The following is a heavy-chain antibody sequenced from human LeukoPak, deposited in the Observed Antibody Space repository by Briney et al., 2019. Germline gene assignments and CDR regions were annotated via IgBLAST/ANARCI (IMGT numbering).Heavy chain of an antibody. CDR1: GGSISSYY. CDR3: ARDRLYSSSWYADFRGPFDY. V-gene: IGHV4-59*01. D-gene: IGHD6-13*01. Sequence: PSETLSLTCTVSGGSISSYYWSWIRQPPGKGLEWIGYIYYSGSTNYNPSLKSRVTISVDTSKNQFSLKLSSVSAADTAVYYCARDRLYSSSWYADFRGPFDYWGQGTLVTVS. J-gene: IGHJ4*02. CDR2: IYYSGST.